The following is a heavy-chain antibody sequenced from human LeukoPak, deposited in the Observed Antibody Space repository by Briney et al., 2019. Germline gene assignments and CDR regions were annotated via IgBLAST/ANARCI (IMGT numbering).Heavy chain of an antibody. V-gene: IGHV4-59*01. CDR2: IHYSGST. CDR1: GGSISSYY. J-gene: IGHJ5*02. CDR3: AKGGGFCYGGNWHSGIPGS. Sequence: PSETLSLTCTVSGGSISSYYWSWIRQPPGKGLEWIGYIHYSGSTKYNPSLKSRVTISLDTSKNQFSLKLSSVTAADTAVYYCAKGGGFCYGGNWHSGIPGSWGQGTLVTVSS. D-gene: IGHD2-15*01.